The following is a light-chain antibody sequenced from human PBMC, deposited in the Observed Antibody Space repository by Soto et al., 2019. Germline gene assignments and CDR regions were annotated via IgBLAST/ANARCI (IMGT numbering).Light chain of an antibody. J-gene: IGKJ4*01. CDR2: KAP. CDR1: QSISSW. V-gene: IGKV1-5*03. Sequence: DSQMTQSPSTLAASVGDRVTITCRASQSISSWLAWYQQKPGKAPKLLIYKAPLLQSGVPSRFSGSGSGTEFTLTISSLQPEDFATYYCQQYDRYPVTFGGGTKVEVK. CDR3: QQYDRYPVT.